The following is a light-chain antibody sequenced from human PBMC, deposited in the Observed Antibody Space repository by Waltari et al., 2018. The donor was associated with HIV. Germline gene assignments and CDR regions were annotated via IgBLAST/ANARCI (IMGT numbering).Light chain of an antibody. J-gene: IGKJ2*01. V-gene: IGKV3-20*01. CDR1: QGVSSCY. CDR3: QQYGDFPYT. CDR2: GAS. Sequence: EVVWTQSPCTLSWSPGEGATLPCRASQGVSSCYLSWYQQNRGHAPRLLIYGASTMAAGTSGRFRGSGSGTDFAFTITRLEPEHCVVYHCQQYGDFPYTFGPGTKLEI.